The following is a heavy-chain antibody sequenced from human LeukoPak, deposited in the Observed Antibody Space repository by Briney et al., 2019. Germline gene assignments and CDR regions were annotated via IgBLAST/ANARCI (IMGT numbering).Heavy chain of an antibody. Sequence: GASVKVSCKASGYTFTSYYMHWVRQAPGQGLEWMGIINPSGGSTSYAQKFQGRFTISRDNSKSTLYLQMSSLRPEDTAVYYCVKGQTSVRGAPPFDYWGQGTLVTASS. J-gene: IGHJ4*02. CDR3: VKGQTSVRGAPPFDY. V-gene: IGHV1-46*01. CDR1: GYTFTSYY. CDR2: INPSGGST. D-gene: IGHD3-10*01.